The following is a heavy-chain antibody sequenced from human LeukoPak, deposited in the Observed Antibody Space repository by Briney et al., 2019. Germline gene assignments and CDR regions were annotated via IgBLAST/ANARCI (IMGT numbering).Heavy chain of an antibody. Sequence: GGSLRLSCAASGFTFSSYTMNWVRQAPGKGLEWISYISGSSTSTNYADSVKGRFTISRDNAKNSLYLQMNSLRAEDTAVYYCTREPRLPDYWGQGTLVTVSS. D-gene: IGHD6-25*01. J-gene: IGHJ4*02. CDR1: GFTFSSYT. CDR3: TREPRLPDY. V-gene: IGHV3-48*04. CDR2: ISGSSTST.